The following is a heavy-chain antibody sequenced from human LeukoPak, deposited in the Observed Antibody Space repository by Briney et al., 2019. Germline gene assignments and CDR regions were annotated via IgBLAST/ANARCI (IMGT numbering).Heavy chain of an antibody. CDR1: GGSFSGYL. J-gene: IGHJ4*02. D-gene: IGHD3-16*01. CDR3: ARTPPPGATAYGVVDY. Sequence: PSETLSLTCAVYGGSFSGYLWSWIRQPPGKGLEWIGEINHSGSTKHNPSLKSRVNISVDTSKNQVSLKLSSVTAADTAVYYCARTPPPGATAYGVVDYWGQGTLVTVSS. V-gene: IGHV4-34*01. CDR2: INHSGST.